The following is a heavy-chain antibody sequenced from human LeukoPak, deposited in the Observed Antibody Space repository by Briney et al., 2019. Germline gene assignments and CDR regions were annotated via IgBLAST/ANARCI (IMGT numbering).Heavy chain of an antibody. CDR3: ARTYYYDSSGNYGYNWFDP. V-gene: IGHV4-39*01. Sequence: SETLSLTCTVSGGSISSSGYYWGWLRQPPGKGLEGIGSIYFSGSTYYNPSLKSRVTISVDPSNNQFSLKLSSVTAADTAVYYCARTYYYDSSGNYGYNWFDPWGQGTLVTVSS. CDR2: IYFSGST. J-gene: IGHJ5*02. D-gene: IGHD3-22*01. CDR1: GGSISSSGYY.